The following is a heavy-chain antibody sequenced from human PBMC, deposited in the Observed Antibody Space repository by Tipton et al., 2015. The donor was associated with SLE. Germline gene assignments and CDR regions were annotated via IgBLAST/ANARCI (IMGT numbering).Heavy chain of an antibody. J-gene: IGHJ4*02. D-gene: IGHD3-3*01. Sequence: SLRLSCAASGFTFTPYTMHWFRRAPGKGLEWVSYITSSDTIYYTDSVKGRFTISRDNAKSSLFLQLNSLRPEDTAVYYCARDASYLRFDYWGQGTLVTVSS. CDR2: ITSSDTI. V-gene: IGHV3-48*01. CDR1: GFTFTPYT. CDR3: ARDASYLRFDY.